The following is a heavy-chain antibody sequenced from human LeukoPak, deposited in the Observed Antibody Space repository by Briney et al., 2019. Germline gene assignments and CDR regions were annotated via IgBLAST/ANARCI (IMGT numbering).Heavy chain of an antibody. Sequence: PSETLSLTCTVSGGSISSYYWSWIRQPPGKGLEWIGYIYYSGSTNYNPSLKSRVTISVDTSKNQFSLKLSSVTAADTAVYYCARLKTGSYYYYYYMDVWGKGTTVTISS. CDR3: ARLKTGSYYYYYYMDV. D-gene: IGHD1-1*01. J-gene: IGHJ6*03. CDR1: GGSISSYY. CDR2: IYYSGST. V-gene: IGHV4-59*08.